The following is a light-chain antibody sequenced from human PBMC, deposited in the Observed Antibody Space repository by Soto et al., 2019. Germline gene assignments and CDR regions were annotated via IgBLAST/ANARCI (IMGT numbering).Light chain of an antibody. CDR2: YDS. CDR1: NNESKS. Sequence: SYELTQPPSVSVAPGKTARITCGGNNNESKSVHWYQQKPGQAPVLVIYYDSDRPSGIPERFSGSSSGNTATLTISRVEAGDEADYYCQVWDSSSVVFGGGTKLTVL. V-gene: IGLV3-21*04. J-gene: IGLJ2*01. CDR3: QVWDSSSVV.